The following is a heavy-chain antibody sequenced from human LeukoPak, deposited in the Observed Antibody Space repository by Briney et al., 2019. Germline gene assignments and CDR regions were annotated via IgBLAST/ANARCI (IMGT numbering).Heavy chain of an antibody. V-gene: IGHV4-59*12. CDR1: GDSMSSYY. D-gene: IGHD4-17*01. CDR3: ARVYGVAFDI. J-gene: IGHJ3*02. Sequence: PSETLSITCTVSGDSMSSYYWTWIRQPPGKGLEWIGYIYDNGDTNYNPSFKSRVTISLDTSKNQFSLKLSSVTAADTAVYYCARVYGVAFDIWGQGTMVTVSS. CDR2: IYDNGDT.